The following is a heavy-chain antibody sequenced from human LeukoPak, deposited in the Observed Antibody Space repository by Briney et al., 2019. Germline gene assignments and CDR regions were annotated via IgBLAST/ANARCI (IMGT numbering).Heavy chain of an antibody. J-gene: IGHJ5*02. CDR2: ISSNSDAV. V-gene: IGHV3-9*01. Sequence: PGGSLRLSCAASGFTFDDYAMHWVSHRPGKGLEWVSGISSNSDAVAYADSLKGRFTISRDNAKNSLYLQMNSLRDEDTAFYYCAKDRWTIFGVSSGVGWFDPWGQGTLVSVSS. D-gene: IGHD3-3*01. CDR3: AKDRWTIFGVSSGVGWFDP. CDR1: GFTFDDYA.